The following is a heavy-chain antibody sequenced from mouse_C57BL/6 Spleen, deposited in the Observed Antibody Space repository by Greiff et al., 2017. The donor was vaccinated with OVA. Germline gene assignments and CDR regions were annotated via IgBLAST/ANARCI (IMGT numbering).Heavy chain of an antibody. J-gene: IGHJ3*01. D-gene: IGHD4-1*01. Sequence: EVHLVESGGGLAQPGGSLRLSCAASGFTFTDYYMSWVRQPPGKALEWLGFIRNKANGYTTEYSATVKGRFTIARDKSQIILYLQMNALRAEDSATFYCARSHWAAWFAYWGQETLVTVSA. CDR3: ARSHWAAWFAY. CDR2: IRNKANGYTT. CDR1: GFTFTDYY. V-gene: IGHV7-3*01.